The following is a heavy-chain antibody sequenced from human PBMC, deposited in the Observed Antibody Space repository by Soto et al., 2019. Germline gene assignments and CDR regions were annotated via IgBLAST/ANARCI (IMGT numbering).Heavy chain of an antibody. D-gene: IGHD3-22*01. Sequence: ASVKVSCKASGYTFTSYYMHWVRQAPGQGLEWMGIINPSGGSTSYAQKFQGRVTMTRDTSTSTVYMELSGLRSEDTAVYYCARGRYYYDSSGHYGMDVWGQGTTVTVSS. CDR2: INPSGGST. V-gene: IGHV1-46*01. CDR3: ARGRYYYDSSGHYGMDV. J-gene: IGHJ6*02. CDR1: GYTFTSYY.